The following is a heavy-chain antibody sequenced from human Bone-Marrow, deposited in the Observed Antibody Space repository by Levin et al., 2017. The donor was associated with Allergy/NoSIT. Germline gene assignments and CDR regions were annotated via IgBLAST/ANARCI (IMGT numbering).Heavy chain of an antibody. CDR3: AKDQYYGSGSYYNLDY. V-gene: IGHV3-30*18. CDR1: GFTFSDYG. J-gene: IGHJ4*02. Sequence: GGSLRLSCAASGFTFSDYGMHWVRQAPGKGLEWVAVISYDGSNKYYADSVKGRFTISRDNSKNTLYLQVNSLRAEDTAVYYCAKDQYYGSGSYYNLDYWGQGTLVTVSS. CDR2: ISYDGSNK. D-gene: IGHD3-10*01.